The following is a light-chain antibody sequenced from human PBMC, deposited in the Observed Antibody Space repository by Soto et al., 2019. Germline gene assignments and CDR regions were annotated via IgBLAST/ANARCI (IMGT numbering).Light chain of an antibody. Sequence: EIVLTQSPATLPLSPGERATLSCRASQSVSSYLAWYQQKPGQAPRLLIYGASTRATGIPARFSGSGSGTEFTLTISSLQSEDFAVYYCQQYNNWPRITFGQGTRLEIK. V-gene: IGKV3-15*01. CDR1: QSVSSY. CDR3: QQYNNWPRIT. CDR2: GAS. J-gene: IGKJ5*01.